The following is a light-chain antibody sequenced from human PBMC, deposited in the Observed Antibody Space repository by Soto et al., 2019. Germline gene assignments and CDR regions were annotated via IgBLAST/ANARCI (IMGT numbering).Light chain of an antibody. CDR1: QDINKN. Sequence: DIQMTQSPSSMSASVVDRVTITCPASQDINKNLIWYQQKPGKAPKLLIYDASDLETGVPSRFSGSGSGTEFTLTISSLQPDDFAIYYCQQYNSYSWTFGQGTKVDI. CDR3: QQYNSYSWT. V-gene: IGKV1-33*01. J-gene: IGKJ1*01. CDR2: DAS.